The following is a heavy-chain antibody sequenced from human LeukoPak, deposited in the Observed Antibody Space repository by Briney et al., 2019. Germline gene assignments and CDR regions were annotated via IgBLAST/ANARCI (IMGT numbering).Heavy chain of an antibody. CDR2: IYSGGST. J-gene: IGHJ4*02. V-gene: IGHV3-53*01. CDR3: ASLGDYYDSSGYYY. CDR1: GFTVSSNY. D-gene: IGHD3-22*01. Sequence: PGGSLRLSCAASGFTVSSNYMSWVRQAPGKGLEWVSVIYSGGSTYYADSVKGRFTISRDNSKNTLYLHMNSLRAEDTAVYYCASLGDYYDSSGYYYWGQGTLVTVSS.